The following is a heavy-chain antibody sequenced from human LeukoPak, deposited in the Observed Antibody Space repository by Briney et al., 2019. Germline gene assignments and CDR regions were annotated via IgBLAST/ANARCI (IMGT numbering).Heavy chain of an antibody. D-gene: IGHD1-26*01. CDR2: IIPIFGTA. J-gene: IGHJ4*02. Sequence: GASVKVSCKASGGTFSSYAISWVRQAPGQGLEWMGGIIPIFGTANYAQKFQGRVTITADESTSTAYMELSSLRSEDTAVYYCARGVGEGATEYYFDYWGQGTLVTVSS. CDR1: GGTFSSYA. CDR3: ARGVGEGATEYYFDY. V-gene: IGHV1-69*13.